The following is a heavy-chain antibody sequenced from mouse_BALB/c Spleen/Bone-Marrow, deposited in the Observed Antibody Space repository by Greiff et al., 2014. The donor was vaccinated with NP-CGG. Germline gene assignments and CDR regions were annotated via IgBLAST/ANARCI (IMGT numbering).Heavy chain of an antibody. CDR2: IHPSDIET. CDR1: GYSFTIYW. J-gene: IGHJ3*01. V-gene: IGHV1-61*01. Sequence: VQRVESGAELVRPGASVKLSCKASGYSFTIYWMNWVKQSPGQGLEWIGMIHPSDIETRLNQKFKDKATLTVDKSSNTAYMQLSSPTSEDSAVYYCARGEITAFAYWGQGTLVTVSA. D-gene: IGHD2-4*01. CDR3: ARGEITAFAY.